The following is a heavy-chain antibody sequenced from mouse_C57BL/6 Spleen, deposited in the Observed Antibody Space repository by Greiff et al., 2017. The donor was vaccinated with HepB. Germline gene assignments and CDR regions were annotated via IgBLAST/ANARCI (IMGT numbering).Heavy chain of an antibody. CDR2: IYPRDGST. D-gene: IGHD2-2*01. CDR3: ARSVMVTTYAMDY. CDR1: GYTFTDHT. J-gene: IGHJ4*01. V-gene: IGHV1-78*01. Sequence: VQLQQSDAELVKPGASVKISCKVSGYTFTDHTIHWMKQRPEQGLEWIGYIYPRDGSTKYNEKLKGKATLTADKSSSTAYMQINSLTSEDSAVYFCARSVMVTTYAMDYWGQGTSVTVSS.